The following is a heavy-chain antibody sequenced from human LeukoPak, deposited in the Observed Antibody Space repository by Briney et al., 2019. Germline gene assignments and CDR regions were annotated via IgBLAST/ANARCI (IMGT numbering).Heavy chain of an antibody. V-gene: IGHV4-61*02. Sequence: KPSVTLSLTCTVSGGSISSGSYYWSWIRQPAGKGLEWIGRIYTSGSTNYNPSLKSRVTISVDTSKNQFSLKLSSVTAADTAVYYCARDPLDYDILTGYYMVWGQGTLVTVSS. CDR1: GGSISSGSYY. J-gene: IGHJ4*02. D-gene: IGHD3-9*01. CDR2: IYTSGST. CDR3: ARDPLDYDILTGYYMV.